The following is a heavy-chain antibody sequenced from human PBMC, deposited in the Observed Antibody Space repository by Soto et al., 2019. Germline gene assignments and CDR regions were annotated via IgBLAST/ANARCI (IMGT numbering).Heavy chain of an antibody. V-gene: IGHV3-33*08. Sequence: GGSLRLSCAASGFTFSSYAMHWVRQAPGKGLEWVAVIWYDGSNKYYADSVKGRFTISRDNSKNTLYLQMNSLRAEDTAVYYCARDLCGGDCNDAFDIWGQGTMVTVSS. CDR1: GFTFSSYA. J-gene: IGHJ3*02. CDR3: ARDLCGGDCNDAFDI. D-gene: IGHD2-21*02. CDR2: IWYDGSNK.